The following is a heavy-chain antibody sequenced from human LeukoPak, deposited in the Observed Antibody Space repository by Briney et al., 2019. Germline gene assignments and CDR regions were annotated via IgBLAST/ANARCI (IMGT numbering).Heavy chain of an antibody. D-gene: IGHD5-24*01. V-gene: IGHV3/OR16-9*01. CDR2: ISDDGSYA. CDR3: AGHPAEMNTL. CDR1: GLTYRNYY. Sequence: PGGSLRLSCAASGLTYRNYYFSWVRQAPGKGLEWISYISDDGSYANYADSVRGRFTISRDNAKNSVYLQMSSLRAEDTAVYYCAGHPAEMNTLWGQGTLVTVSS. J-gene: IGHJ4*02.